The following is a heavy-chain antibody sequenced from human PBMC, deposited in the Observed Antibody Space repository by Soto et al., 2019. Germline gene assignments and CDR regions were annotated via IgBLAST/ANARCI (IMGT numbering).Heavy chain of an antibody. CDR3: ATASTNYEYDYGMDA. V-gene: IGHV5-51*01. Sequence: PGESLKISCKASGYSFSSYWIGWVRQMPGKGLEWMGIIDPRDSETRYSPSFQGQVTISVDKFINTAYLQWSSLKASDTAMYYCATASTNYEYDYGMDARGQGTTVTVSS. J-gene: IGHJ6*02. CDR2: IDPRDSET. CDR1: GYSFSSYW.